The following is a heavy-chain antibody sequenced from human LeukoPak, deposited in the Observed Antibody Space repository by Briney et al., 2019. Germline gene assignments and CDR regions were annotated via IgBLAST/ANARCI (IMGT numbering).Heavy chain of an antibody. CDR1: GFTVSSNY. CDR3: VRGHIKILRGIGADWFDP. V-gene: IGHV3-66*01. Sequence: GGTLRLSCAASGFTVSSNYMSWVRQAPGKGLEWVSVLYSGGNTYYADSVKGRFIISRDNSKNTLFLQMNSLRVEDTAVYYCVRGHIKILRGIGADWFDPWGQGTLVTVSS. CDR2: LYSGGNT. J-gene: IGHJ5*02. D-gene: IGHD3-10*01.